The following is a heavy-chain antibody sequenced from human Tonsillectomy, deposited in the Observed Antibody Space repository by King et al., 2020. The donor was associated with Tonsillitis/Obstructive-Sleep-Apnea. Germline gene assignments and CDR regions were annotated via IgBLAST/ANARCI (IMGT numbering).Heavy chain of an antibody. CDR1: GFTFSSYE. V-gene: IGHV3-48*03. CDR2: ISVSGSTI. J-gene: IGHJ6*02. CDR3: ASPIWFGAGMDV. D-gene: IGHD3-10*01. Sequence: EVQLVESGGGLVQPGGSLRLSCAASGFTFSSYEMNWVRQAPGKGLEWVSYISVSGSTIYYADSVKAQFTISRDNAKKLLYLEMNSLRAEDTAVYYCASPIWFGAGMDVWGQGTTVTVSS.